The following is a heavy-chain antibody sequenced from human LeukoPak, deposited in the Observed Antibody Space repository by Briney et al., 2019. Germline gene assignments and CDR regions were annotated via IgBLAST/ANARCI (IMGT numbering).Heavy chain of an antibody. Sequence: PGGSLRLSCAASGFTFGSYWMNWVRQAPGKGLEWVANIKQDGSDKYYVGSVKGRFTISRDNAKISLFLQMNSLRAEDTAVYYCARGYGDSIHFDYWGQGTLVTVPS. J-gene: IGHJ4*02. CDR2: IKQDGSDK. CDR1: GFTFGSYW. D-gene: IGHD4-17*01. CDR3: ARGYGDSIHFDY. V-gene: IGHV3-7*04.